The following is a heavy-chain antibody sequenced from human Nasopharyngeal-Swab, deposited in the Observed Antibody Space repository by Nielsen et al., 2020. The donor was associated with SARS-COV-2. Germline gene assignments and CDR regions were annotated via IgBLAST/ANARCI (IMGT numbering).Heavy chain of an antibody. CDR2: ISSSSSYI. Sequence: GSSLNISCAASGFTFSSYSMNWVRQAPGKGLEWVSSISSSSSYIYYADSVKGRFTISRDNAKNSLYLQMNSLRAEDTAVYYCASDSRQWLRFYAFDIWGQGTMVTVS. J-gene: IGHJ3*02. CDR3: ASDSRQWLRFYAFDI. D-gene: IGHD5-12*01. CDR1: GFTFSSYS. V-gene: IGHV3-21*01.